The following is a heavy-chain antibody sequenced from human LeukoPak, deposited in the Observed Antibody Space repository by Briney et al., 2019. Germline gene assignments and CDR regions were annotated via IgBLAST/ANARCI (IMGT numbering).Heavy chain of an antibody. CDR1: GYTFTSYG. J-gene: IGHJ4*02. V-gene: IGHV1-18*01. CDR3: ARASAPSFYTAADFDY. CDR2: ISAYNGNT. Sequence: ASVKVSCKASGYTFTSYGISWVRQAPGQGLEWMGWISAYNGNTNYAQKLQGRVAMTTDTSTSTAYMELSSLRSEDTAVYYCARASAPSFYTAADFDYWGQGTLVTVSS. D-gene: IGHD5-18*01.